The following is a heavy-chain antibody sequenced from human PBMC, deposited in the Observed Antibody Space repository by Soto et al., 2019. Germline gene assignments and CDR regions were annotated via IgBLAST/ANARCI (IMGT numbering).Heavy chain of an antibody. CDR3: AVEGYDPAFHY. D-gene: IGHD5-12*01. CDR1: GGSFSGYY. J-gene: IGHJ4*02. Sequence: SETLSLTCAVYGGSFSGYYWSWIRQPPGKGLEWIGEINHSGSTNYNPSLKSRVTISVDTSKNQFSLKLSSVTAADTAVYYCAVEGYDPAFHYWGQGTLVTVSS. V-gene: IGHV4-34*01. CDR2: INHSGST.